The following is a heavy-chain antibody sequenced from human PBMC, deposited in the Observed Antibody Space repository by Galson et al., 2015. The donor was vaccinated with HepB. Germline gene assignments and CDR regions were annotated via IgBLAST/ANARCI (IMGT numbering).Heavy chain of an antibody. V-gene: IGHV6-1*01. Sequence: CAISGDSVSSNSAAWNWIRQSPSRGLEWLGRTYYRSKWYNDYAPSVKSRISIKSDTSKNQFSLQLNSVTPEDTAVYFCARERLRLGALSATDYYYVMDVWGQGTTVPVSS. D-gene: IGHD3-16*02. CDR3: ARERLRLGALSATDYYYVMDV. J-gene: IGHJ6*02. CDR2: TYYRSKWYN. CDR1: GDSVSSNSAA.